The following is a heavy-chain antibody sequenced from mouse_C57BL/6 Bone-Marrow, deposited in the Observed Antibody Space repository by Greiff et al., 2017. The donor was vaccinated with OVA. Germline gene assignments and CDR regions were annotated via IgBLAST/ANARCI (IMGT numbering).Heavy chain of an antibody. V-gene: IGHV1-5*01. J-gene: IGHJ1*03. CDR1: GYTFTSYW. CDR3: TRSDYYGSSPYWYFDV. Sequence: VQLQQSGTVLARPGASVKMSCKTSGYTFTSYWMHWVKQRPGQGLEWIGAIYPGNSDTSYNQKFKGKAKLTAVTSASTAYMELSSLTNEDSAVYYCTRSDYYGSSPYWYFDVWGTGTTVTVSS. D-gene: IGHD1-1*01. CDR2: IYPGNSDT.